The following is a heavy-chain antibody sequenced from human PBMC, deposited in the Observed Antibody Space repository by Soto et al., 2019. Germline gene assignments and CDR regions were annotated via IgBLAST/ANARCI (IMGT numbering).Heavy chain of an antibody. V-gene: IGHV1-58*02. CDR1: GFTFSSSG. Sequence: QIQLVQFGPEVKKPGTPVKVSCKASGFTFSSSGIHWVRQARGQRLEWIGWIVVGSGNTNYAQKYQERVTITRDVSTNTAYMELTSLRPEDKAVYYCEGDLAPTDPHNWFEPWGQGTLVTVSS. CDR2: IVVGSGNT. CDR3: EGDLAPTDPHNWFEP. J-gene: IGHJ5*02. D-gene: IGHD1-1*01.